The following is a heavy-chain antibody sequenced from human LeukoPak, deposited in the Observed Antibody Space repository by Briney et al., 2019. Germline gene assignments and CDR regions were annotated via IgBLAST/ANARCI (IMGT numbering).Heavy chain of an antibody. CDR3: ARGYLPTPGS. CDR2: IYYSGRT. V-gene: IGHV4-31*03. CDR1: GGSISSGGYY. Sequence: KASETLSLTCTVSGGSISSGGYYWSWIRQYPGKGLEWIGYIYYSGRTYYNPSLKSRVSISVDTSKNQFSLKLSSVTAADTAVYYCARGYLPTPGSWGQGTLVTVSS. D-gene: IGHD1-26*01. J-gene: IGHJ4*02.